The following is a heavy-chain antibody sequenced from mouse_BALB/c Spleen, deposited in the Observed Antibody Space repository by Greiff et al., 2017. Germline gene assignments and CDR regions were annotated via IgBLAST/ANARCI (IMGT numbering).Heavy chain of an antibody. CDR1: GYTFTSYW. J-gene: IGHJ4*01. D-gene: IGHD2-4*01. V-gene: IGHV1-5*01. Sequence: EVQLKQSGTVLARPGASVKMSCKASGYTFTSYWMHWVKQRPGQGLEWIGAIYPGNSDTSYNQKFKGKAKLTAVTSTSTAYMELSSLTNEDSAVYYCTRGDDYDRTPYAMDYWGQGTSVTVSS. CDR2: IYPGNSDT. CDR3: TRGDDYDRTPYAMDY.